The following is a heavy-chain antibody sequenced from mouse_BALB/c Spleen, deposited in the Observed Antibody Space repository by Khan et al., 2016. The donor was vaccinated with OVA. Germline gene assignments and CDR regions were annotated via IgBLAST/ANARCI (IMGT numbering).Heavy chain of an antibody. Sequence: QIQLVQSGPELKKPGETVKISCKASGYTFTNYGMNWVKQAPGQGLKWMGWINTYIGEPTYADDFKGRFAFSLETSASTAYLQLNNLKNEDTSTYCCARSNGNYWFAYWGQGTLVTVSA. J-gene: IGHJ3*01. CDR2: INTYIGEP. V-gene: IGHV9-3-1*01. CDR1: GYTFTNYG. D-gene: IGHD2-1*01. CDR3: ARSNGNYWFAY.